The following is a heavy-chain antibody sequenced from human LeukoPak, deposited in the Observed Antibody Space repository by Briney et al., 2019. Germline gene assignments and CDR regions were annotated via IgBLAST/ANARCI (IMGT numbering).Heavy chain of an antibody. CDR2: INHSGST. V-gene: IGHV4-34*01. CDR1: GRSFSGYY. CDR3: ASAYDSSGYYGGDY. D-gene: IGHD3-22*01. Sequence: SETLSLTCAVYGRSFSGYYWSWIRQPPGKGLEWIGEINHSGSTNYNPSLKSRVTISVDTSKNQFSLKLSSVTAADTAVYYCASAYDSSGYYGGDYWGQGTLVTVSS. J-gene: IGHJ4*02.